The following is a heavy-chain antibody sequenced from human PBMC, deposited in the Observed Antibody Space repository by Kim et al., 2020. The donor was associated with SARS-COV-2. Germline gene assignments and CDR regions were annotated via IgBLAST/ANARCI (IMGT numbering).Heavy chain of an antibody. D-gene: IGHD3-16*02. CDR1: GGSISSSSYY. CDR2: IYYSGST. J-gene: IGHJ4*02. V-gene: IGHV4-39*01. CDR3: ARILTNYVWGSYRYTTFDC. Sequence: SETLFLTCTVSGGSISSSSYYWGWIRQPPGKGLEWIGSIYYSGSTYYNPSLKSRVTISVDTSKNQFSLKLSSVTAADTAVYYCARILTNYVWGSYRYTTFDCWGQGTLVAVSS.